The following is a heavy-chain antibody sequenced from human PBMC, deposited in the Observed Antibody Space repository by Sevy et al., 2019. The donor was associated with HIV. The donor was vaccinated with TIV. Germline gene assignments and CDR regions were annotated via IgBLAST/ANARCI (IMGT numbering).Heavy chain of an antibody. J-gene: IGHJ4*02. V-gene: IGHV3-30-3*01. CDR1: GFTFGSYT. D-gene: IGHD3-22*01. Sequence: GGSLRLSCAASGFTFGSYTLHWVRQAPGKGLEWVALISQTYDGSKKYYTDSVQGRFTISRDKSKNTLYLQMDSLRPEDTAVYYCARDNSGYFFFDYWGQGILVTVSS. CDR3: ARDNSGYFFFDY. CDR2: ISQTYDGSKK.